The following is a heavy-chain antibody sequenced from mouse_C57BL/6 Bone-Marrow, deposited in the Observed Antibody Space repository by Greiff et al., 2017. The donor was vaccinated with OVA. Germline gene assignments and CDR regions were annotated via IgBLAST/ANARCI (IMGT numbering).Heavy chain of an antibody. Sequence: EVKLVESGGGLVQPGESLKLSCESNEYEFPSHDMSWVRKTPEKRLELVAAINSDGGSTYYPDTMARRFIISRDNTKKTLYLQMSSLRSEDTALYYCARHPSYYGSTYFDYWGQGTTLTVSS. CDR1: EYEFPSHD. CDR3: ARHPSYYGSTYFDY. V-gene: IGHV5-2*03. J-gene: IGHJ2*01. D-gene: IGHD1-1*01. CDR2: INSDGGST.